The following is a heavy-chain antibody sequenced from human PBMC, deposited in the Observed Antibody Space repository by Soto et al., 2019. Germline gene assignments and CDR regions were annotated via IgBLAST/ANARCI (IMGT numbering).Heavy chain of an antibody. CDR2: ISRSGSA. D-gene: IGHD1-7*01. J-gene: IGHJ4*02. V-gene: IGHV4-34*01. CDR1: GGSFSGYY. CDR3: GTTFEY. Sequence: PSETLSLTCAVSGGSFSGYYWNWIRQPPGKGLEWLGEISRSGSATYNPSLKGRVTMSVDTSKNQISLNVTSVTAADTAVYYCGTTFEYWGQGALVTVSS.